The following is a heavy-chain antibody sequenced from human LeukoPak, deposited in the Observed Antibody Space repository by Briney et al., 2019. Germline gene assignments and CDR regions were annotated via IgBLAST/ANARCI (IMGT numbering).Heavy chain of an antibody. CDR3: ARSSGWSISDAFDI. Sequence: GGSLRLSCAASGFTFDDYAMHWVRQAPGKGLEWVSVIYSGGSTYYADSVKGRFTISRDNSKNTLYLQMNSLRAEDTAVYYCARSSGWSISDAFDIWGQGTMVTVSS. CDR2: IYSGGST. J-gene: IGHJ3*02. V-gene: IGHV3-53*01. CDR1: GFTFDDYA. D-gene: IGHD6-19*01.